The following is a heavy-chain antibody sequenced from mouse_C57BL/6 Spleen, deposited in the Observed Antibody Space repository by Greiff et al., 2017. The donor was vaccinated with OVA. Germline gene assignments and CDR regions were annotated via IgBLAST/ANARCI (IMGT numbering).Heavy chain of an antibody. CDR2: ISYDGSN. J-gene: IGHJ4*01. CDR1: GYSITSGYY. CDR3: ALTVEDAMDY. D-gene: IGHD1-1*01. V-gene: IGHV3-6*01. Sequence: EVKLVESGPGLVKPSQSLSLTCSVTGYSITSGYYWNWIRQFPGNKLEWMGYISYDGSNNYNPSLKNRISITRDTSKNQFFLKLNSVTTEDTATYYCALTVEDAMDYWGQGTSVTVSS.